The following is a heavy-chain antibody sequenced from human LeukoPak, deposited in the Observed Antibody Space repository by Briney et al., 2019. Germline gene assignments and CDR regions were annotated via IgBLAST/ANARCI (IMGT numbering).Heavy chain of an antibody. V-gene: IGHV4-61*02. CDR1: GDSISNSRHY. CDR2: IYPSGNT. Sequence: SQTLSLTCTVSGDSISNSRHYWSWIRQPAGKGLEWIGRIYPSGNTNYNPSLKSRVTISVDTSKNQFSLKLSSVTAADTAVYYCARDPGHYFDYWGQGTLVTVSS. J-gene: IGHJ4*02. CDR3: ARDPGHYFDY.